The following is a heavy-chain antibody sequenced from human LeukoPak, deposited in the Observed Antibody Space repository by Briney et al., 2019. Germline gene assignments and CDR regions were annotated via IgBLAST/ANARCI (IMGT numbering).Heavy chain of an antibody. CDR2: IYSGGST. J-gene: IGHJ4*02. V-gene: IGHV3-53*01. Sequence: GGSLRLSCAASGFTVSNNYMSWVRQAPGKGLEWVSVIYSGGSTYYADSVKGRFTISRDNSKNTLYLQMNSLRAEDTAVYYCARGVDPRDLKPRDYWGQGTLVTVSS. D-gene: IGHD5-12*01. CDR3: ARGVDPRDLKPRDY. CDR1: GFTVSNNY.